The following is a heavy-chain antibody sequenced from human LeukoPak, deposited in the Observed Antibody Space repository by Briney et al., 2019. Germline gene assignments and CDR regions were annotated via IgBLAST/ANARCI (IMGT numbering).Heavy chain of an antibody. D-gene: IGHD2-21*02. Sequence: GGSLRLSCAGSGFTFSSYSMNWVRQAPGKGLEWVSSISSSSSYIYYADSVKGRFTISRDNAKNSLYLQMNSLRAEDTAVYYCARDRLAYCGGDCYSEGEAFDIWGQGTMVTVSS. V-gene: IGHV3-21*01. CDR3: ARDRLAYCGGDCYSEGEAFDI. J-gene: IGHJ3*02. CDR2: ISSSSSYI. CDR1: GFTFSSYS.